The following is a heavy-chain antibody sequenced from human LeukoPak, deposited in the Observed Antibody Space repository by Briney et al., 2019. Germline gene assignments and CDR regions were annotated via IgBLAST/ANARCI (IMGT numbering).Heavy chain of an antibody. D-gene: IGHD6-6*01. CDR3: ARWGSIAVARFDY. CDR1: GGSISSYY. J-gene: IGHJ4*02. Sequence: SETLSLTCTVSGGSISSYYWSWIRQPPGKGLKWIGYIYYSGSTNYNPSLKSRVTISVDTSKNQFSLNLTSVTAADTAVYYCARWGSIAVARFDYWGQGTLVTVSS. V-gene: IGHV4-59*01. CDR2: IYYSGST.